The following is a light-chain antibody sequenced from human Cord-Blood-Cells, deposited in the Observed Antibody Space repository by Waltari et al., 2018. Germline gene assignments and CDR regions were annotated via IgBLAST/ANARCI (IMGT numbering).Light chain of an antibody. CDR3: QQRSNWLTWT. Sequence: EIVLTQSPATLSLSPGEKATLPCRARQSVSSYLAWYQQKPGQAPRPLIYDAYNRATGIPARFSGSESGTDFTLTISSLEPEDFAVYYCQQRSNWLTWTFGQGTKVEIK. CDR2: DAY. CDR1: QSVSSY. V-gene: IGKV3-11*01. J-gene: IGKJ1*01.